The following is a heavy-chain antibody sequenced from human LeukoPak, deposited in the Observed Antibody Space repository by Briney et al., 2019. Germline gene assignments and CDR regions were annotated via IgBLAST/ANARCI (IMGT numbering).Heavy chain of an antibody. CDR3: ARGGDSSGYYYVYYLDY. CDR1: GFTFSSYS. CDR2: ISSSSSYI. J-gene: IGHJ4*02. V-gene: IGHV3-21*01. Sequence: GGSLRLSCAASGFTFSSYSMNWVRQAPGKGLEWVSSISSSSSYIYYADSVKGRFTISRDNAKNSLYLQMNSLRAEDTAVYYCARGGDSSGYYYVYYLDYWGQGTLVTVSS. D-gene: IGHD3-22*01.